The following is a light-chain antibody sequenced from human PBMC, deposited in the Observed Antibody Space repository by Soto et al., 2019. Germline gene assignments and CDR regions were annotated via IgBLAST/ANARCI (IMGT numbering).Light chain of an antibody. CDR2: GVS. CDR1: ESLFGF. Sequence: DIVLTQSPATLSVSPGDRVTLSCRASESLFGFLAWYQQKPGQAPRLLMYGVSTRATGIPARFSGGGSATDFTLTSSSLQSEDSAFYFCQRYNDWPFASGLGTRLEL. CDR3: QRYNDWPFA. J-gene: IGKJ2*01. V-gene: IGKV3-15*01.